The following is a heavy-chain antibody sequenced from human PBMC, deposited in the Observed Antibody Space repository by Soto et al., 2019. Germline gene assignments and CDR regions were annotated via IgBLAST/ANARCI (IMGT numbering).Heavy chain of an antibody. D-gene: IGHD2-15*01. Sequence: QVQLVQSGVEVKKPGASVKVSCKASGYTFISHGISWVRQAPGQGLEWMGWISGKNGNTNYAQKLQGRVTLTTDTSTSTAYMELMSVRSDDTAVYYCARVSSSIVVVPDYGMDGWGQGTTVTVSS. CDR3: ARVSSSIVVVPDYGMDG. V-gene: IGHV1-18*04. CDR2: ISGKNGNT. CDR1: GYTFISHG. J-gene: IGHJ6*02.